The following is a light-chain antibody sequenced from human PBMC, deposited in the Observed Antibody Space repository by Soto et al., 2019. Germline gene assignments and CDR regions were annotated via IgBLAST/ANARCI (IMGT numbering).Light chain of an antibody. CDR1: QSMSSW. V-gene: IGKV1-5*03. CDR3: QQYSSYPYT. J-gene: IGKJ2*01. Sequence: DIQMTQSPSTLSASVGDRVTITCRASQSMSSWLAWYQQKPGTAPKLLIYKASSLQSGVPSRFSGSASGTEFTLTISSLQPDDFATYYCQQYSSYPYTFGQGTKLEIK. CDR2: KAS.